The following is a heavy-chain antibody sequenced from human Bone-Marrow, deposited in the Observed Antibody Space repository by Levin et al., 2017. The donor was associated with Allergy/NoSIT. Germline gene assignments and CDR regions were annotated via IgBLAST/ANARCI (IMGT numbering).Heavy chain of an antibody. CDR1: GFTFSAFG. CDR2: ISYDGGHK. D-gene: IGHD3-10*01. Sequence: GESLKISCAASGFTFSAFGMHWVRQAPGRGLEWVAVISYDGGHKFYADSVKGRFSISRDNSKNTHYLQMNSLRAEETAVYYCTRDRGAWGQFYFDYWGQGILVTVSS. V-gene: IGHV3-33*01. CDR3: TRDRGAWGQFYFDY. J-gene: IGHJ4*02.